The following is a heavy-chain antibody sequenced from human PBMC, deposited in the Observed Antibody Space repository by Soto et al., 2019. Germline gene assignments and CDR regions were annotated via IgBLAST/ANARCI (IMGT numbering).Heavy chain of an antibody. CDR3: TRDLDGDDGPFDH. V-gene: IGHV3-48*01. J-gene: IGHJ4*02. D-gene: IGHD3-10*01. CDR1: GFTFSSYT. Sequence: GGSLRLSCVVSGFTFSSYTMNWVRQAPGKGLEWISYISRSSSPIYYADSVKGRFTISRDNAKNSMSLQMNSLTAEDTAMYYCTRDLDGDDGPFDHWGQGTLVTVSS. CDR2: ISRSSSPI.